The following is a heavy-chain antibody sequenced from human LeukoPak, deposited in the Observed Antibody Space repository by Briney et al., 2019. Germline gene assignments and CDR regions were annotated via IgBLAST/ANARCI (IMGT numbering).Heavy chain of an antibody. CDR1: GGSISSGSYY. D-gene: IGHD3-10*01. J-gene: IGHJ3*02. V-gene: IGHV4-61*02. CDR2: IYTSGST. CDR3: ARGVRMVRGVMGFRAFDI. Sequence: SETLSPTCTVSGGSISSGSYYWSWIRQPAGKGLEWIGRIYTSGSTNYNPSLKSRVTISVDTSKNQFSLKLSSVTAADTAVYYCARGVRMVRGVMGFRAFDIWGQGTMVTVSS.